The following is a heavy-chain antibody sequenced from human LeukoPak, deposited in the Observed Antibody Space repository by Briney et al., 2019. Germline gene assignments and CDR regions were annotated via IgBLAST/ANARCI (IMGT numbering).Heavy chain of an antibody. CDR3: ARRWSFDH. D-gene: IGHD6-13*01. V-gene: IGHV3-48*03. CDR2: ISGGSNII. J-gene: IGHJ4*02. Sequence: GGSLRLSCAASGFTFSSYEMNWVREAPGKGLEWVSYISGGSNIIHYADSVRGRFTISRDDAKSALYLQMDSLRAEDTAVYYCARRWSFDHWGQGTLVTVSS. CDR1: GFTFSSYE.